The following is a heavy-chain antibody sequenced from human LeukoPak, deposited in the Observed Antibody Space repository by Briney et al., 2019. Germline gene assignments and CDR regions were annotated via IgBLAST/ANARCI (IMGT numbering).Heavy chain of an antibody. CDR2: ISYDGSNK. D-gene: IGHD3-22*01. V-gene: IGHV3-30-3*01. CDR3: ARGGYDSSGVYYFDY. CDR1: GFTFSSYA. Sequence: GGSLRLSCAASGFTFSSYAMHWVRQAPGKGLEWVAVISYDGSNKYYADSVKGRFTISRDNSKNTPYLQMNSLRAEDTAVYYCARGGYDSSGVYYFDYWGQGTLVTVSS. J-gene: IGHJ4*02.